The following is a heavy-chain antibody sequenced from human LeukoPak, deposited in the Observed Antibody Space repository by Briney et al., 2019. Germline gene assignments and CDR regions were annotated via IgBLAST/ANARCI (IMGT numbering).Heavy chain of an antibody. CDR2: SYYSGST. V-gene: IGHV4-59*08. J-gene: IGHJ3*02. Sequence: SETLSLTCSVSGGSISSYYWSWIRQPPGKGLEYIGYSYYSGSTDCNPSLKSRVTISVDTSNQFSLMLTSVTAADTAVYYCARQSISARRAFDIWGQGTMVTVSS. CDR3: ARQSISARRAFDI. CDR1: GGSISSYY. D-gene: IGHD6-6*01.